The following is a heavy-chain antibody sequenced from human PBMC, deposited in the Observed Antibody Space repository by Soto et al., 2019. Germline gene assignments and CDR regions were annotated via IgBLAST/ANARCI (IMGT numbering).Heavy chain of an antibody. CDR3: ARGYESGYTFGHDP. D-gene: IGHD3-3*01. Sequence: PSETLSLTCTVSGDSISSTYWSWVRQPAGRGLEWIGRIYSSGSNNYNPSLESRVTMSVDTSKNQFSLTFRSVTAADTAVYFCARGYESGYTFGHDPWGQGTLVTVSS. J-gene: IGHJ5*02. CDR2: IYSSGSN. CDR1: GDSISSTY. V-gene: IGHV4-4*07.